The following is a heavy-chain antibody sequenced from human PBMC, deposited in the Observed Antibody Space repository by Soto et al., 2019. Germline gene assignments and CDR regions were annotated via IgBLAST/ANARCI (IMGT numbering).Heavy chain of an antibody. J-gene: IGHJ4*02. CDR3: ARDSVQSRLGGDFDS. CDR1: GFTFTNYA. Sequence: QVQLVESGGGVVQPGRSLRLSCAASGFTFTNYAIHWVRQAPGKGLEWVAIISFDGITKYYADSGKGRFTISRDDSKNTVSLQMNSLRAEDTALYYCARDSVQSRLGGDFDSWGQGTLVTVSS. CDR2: ISFDGITK. V-gene: IGHV3-30*04. D-gene: IGHD3-16*01.